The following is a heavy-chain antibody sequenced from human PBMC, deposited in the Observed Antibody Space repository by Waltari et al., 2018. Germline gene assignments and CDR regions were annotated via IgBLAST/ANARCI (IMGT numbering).Heavy chain of an antibody. CDR1: GGTFSSYA. D-gene: IGHD2-15*01. CDR3: ARPGGVVVAATPYYFDY. J-gene: IGHJ4*02. Sequence: QVQLVQSGAEVKKPGSSVKVSCKASGGTFSSYAIRWVRQAPGQGMEWMGGVIPIFGTANYAPKFQVRVTITADESTSTAYMELSSLRSEDTAVYYCARPGGVVVAATPYYFDYWGQGTLVTVSS. V-gene: IGHV1-69*13. CDR2: VIPIFGTA.